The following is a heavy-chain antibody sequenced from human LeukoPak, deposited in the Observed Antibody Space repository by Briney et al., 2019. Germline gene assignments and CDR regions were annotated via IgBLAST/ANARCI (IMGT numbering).Heavy chain of an antibody. J-gene: IGHJ4*02. CDR1: GGSFSGYY. CDR3: AREEPQKYYFDY. D-gene: IGHD1-26*01. V-gene: IGHV4-34*01. Sequence: PSETLSLTCAVYGGSFSGYYWSWIRQPPGKGLEWIGEINHSGSTNHNPSLKSRVTISGDTSKNQFSLKLSSVTAADTAVYYCAREEPQKYYFDYWGQGTLVTVSS. CDR2: INHSGST.